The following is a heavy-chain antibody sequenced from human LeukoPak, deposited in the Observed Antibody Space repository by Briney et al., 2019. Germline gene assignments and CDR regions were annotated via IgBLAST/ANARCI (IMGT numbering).Heavy chain of an antibody. D-gene: IGHD6-13*01. J-gene: IGHJ4*02. CDR3: AKDKYSPVRSMSEAAYHFDF. CDR2: INTSGST. Sequence: SETLSLTCTVSGGSMSSGNYYWSWIRQAAGKGLEWIGRINTSGSTNDNPSLKSRVTISVDTSKNQFSLKLTSVTAADTAVYHCAKDKYSPVRSMSEAAYHFDFWGPGTLVTVSS. CDR1: GGSMSSGNYY. V-gene: IGHV4-61*02.